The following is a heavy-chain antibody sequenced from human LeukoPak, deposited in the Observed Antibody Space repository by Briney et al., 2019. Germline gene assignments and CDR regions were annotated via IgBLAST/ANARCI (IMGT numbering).Heavy chain of an antibody. D-gene: IGHD3-10*01. CDR1: GGTFSSYA. J-gene: IGHJ6*03. Sequence: ASVKVSCKASGGTFSSYAISWVRQAPGQGLEWMGGINPIFGTANYAQKFQGRITITTDESTSTAYMELSSLRSEDTAVYYCARSYGSGRYHQPVYYYYYYMDVWGKGTTVTVSS. CDR3: ARSYGSGRYHQPVYYYYYYMDV. CDR2: INPIFGTA. V-gene: IGHV1-69*05.